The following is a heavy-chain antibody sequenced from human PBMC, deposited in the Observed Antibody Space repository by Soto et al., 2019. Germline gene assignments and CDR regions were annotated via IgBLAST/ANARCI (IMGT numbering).Heavy chain of an antibody. V-gene: IGHV3-30*18. D-gene: IGHD4-17*01. J-gene: IGHJ6*02. CDR2: ISYDGSNK. CDR3: AKDSAVTTFCMDV. Sequence: QVQLVESGGGVVQPGRSLRLSCAASGFTFSSYGMHWVRQAPGKGLEWVAVISYDGSNKYYADSVKGRFTISRDNSKNTLYLQMNSLRAEDTAVYYWAKDSAVTTFCMDVWGQGTTVTVSS. CDR1: GFTFSSYG.